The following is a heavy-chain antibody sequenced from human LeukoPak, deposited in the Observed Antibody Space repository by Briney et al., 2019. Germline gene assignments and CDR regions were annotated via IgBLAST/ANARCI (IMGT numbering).Heavy chain of an antibody. J-gene: IGHJ4*02. V-gene: IGHV3-23*01. D-gene: IGHD4-17*01. CDR2: ISGSGGST. CDR3: AKDSDSVTTCLDS. CDR1: GFAFSSYA. Sequence: PGGSLRLSCAASGFAFSSYAMSWVRQAPGKGLEWVSSISGSGGSTHYADSMKGRFTISRDNSKITLYLQMNSLRVEDTAVYYCAKDSDSVTTCLDSWGQGPLVAVSS.